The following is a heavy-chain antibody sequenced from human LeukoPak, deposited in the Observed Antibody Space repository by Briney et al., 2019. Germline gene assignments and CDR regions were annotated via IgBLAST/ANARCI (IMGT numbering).Heavy chain of an antibody. CDR3: ASTSMVRGVILNLFDY. CDR2: ISYSSSAI. D-gene: IGHD3-10*01. CDR1: GFTFSTYS. V-gene: IGHV3-48*02. Sequence: GGSLRLSCAASGFTFSTYSMNWVRQAPVKGLEWVSYISYSSSAIYYADSVKGRFTISRDNAKNSLYLQMNSLRDEDTAVYFCASTSMVRGVILNLFDYWGQGTLVTVSS. J-gene: IGHJ4*02.